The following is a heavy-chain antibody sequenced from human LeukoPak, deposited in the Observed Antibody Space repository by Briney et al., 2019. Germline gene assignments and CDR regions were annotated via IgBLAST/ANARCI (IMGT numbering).Heavy chain of an antibody. D-gene: IGHD3-22*01. J-gene: IGHJ3*02. V-gene: IGHV1-2*06. Sequence: GASVKVSCKASGYTFTGYYMHWVRQAPGQGLEWMGRINPNSGGTNYAQKFQGRVTMTTDTSISTAYMELSRLRSDDTAVYYCARVYYYDSSGAFDIWGQGTMVTLSS. CDR3: ARVYYYDSSGAFDI. CDR1: GYTFTGYY. CDR2: INPNSGGT.